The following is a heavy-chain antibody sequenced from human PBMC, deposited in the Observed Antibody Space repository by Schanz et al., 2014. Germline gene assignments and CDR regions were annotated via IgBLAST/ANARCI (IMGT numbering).Heavy chain of an antibody. CDR2: ISGSDNYI. Sequence: VRLVESGGGLVEPGGSLRLSCSGSGFTFSEVYMNWIRQAPGKGLEWVSYISGSDNYINYADSVKGRFTISRDNAKNSLFLLMSSLRAEDSAVYYCARGARQYSGSYSPSDYWGQGTLVTVSS. CDR3: ARGARQYSGSYSPSDY. D-gene: IGHD1-26*01. CDR1: GFTFSEVY. J-gene: IGHJ4*02. V-gene: IGHV3-11*06.